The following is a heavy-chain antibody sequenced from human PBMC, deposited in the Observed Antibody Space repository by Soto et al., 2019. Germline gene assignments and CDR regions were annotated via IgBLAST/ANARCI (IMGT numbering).Heavy chain of an antibody. Sequence: QLQLQESGPGLVKPSETLSLTCTVSGGSIRSSSHYWGWIRQPPGKVLEWIGTIYYTGSTYYNPSLKSRVTISVDTSKNQFSLKLTSVTAADTAVYYCARRGYNYAFGYWGQGTLVTVSS. CDR2: IYYTGST. CDR1: GGSIRSSSHY. J-gene: IGHJ4*02. D-gene: IGHD5-12*01. V-gene: IGHV4-39*01. CDR3: ARRGYNYAFGY.